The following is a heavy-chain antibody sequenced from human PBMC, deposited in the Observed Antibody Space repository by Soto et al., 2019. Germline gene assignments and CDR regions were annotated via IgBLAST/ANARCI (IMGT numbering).Heavy chain of an antibody. CDR3: ARSRYCSSTSCSYPWGFGVVINPDY. D-gene: IGHD2-2*01. CDR1: GDSVSSNSAA. CDR2: TYYRSKWYN. Sequence: SQTLSLTCAISGDSVSSNSAAWNWIRQSPSRGLEWLGRTYYRSKWYNDYAVSVKSRITINPDTSKNQFSLQLNSVTPEDTAVYYCARSRYCSSTSCSYPWGFGVVINPDYWGQGTLVTVSS. V-gene: IGHV6-1*01. J-gene: IGHJ4*02.